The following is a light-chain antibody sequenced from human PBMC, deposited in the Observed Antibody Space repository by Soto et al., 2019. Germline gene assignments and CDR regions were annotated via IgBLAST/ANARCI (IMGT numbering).Light chain of an antibody. CDR1: QTIKTY. V-gene: IGKV1-39*01. CDR2: AAS. Sequence: DIQMTQSPSPLSASVGDSVTITCRASQTIKTYLNWYRHKPGKAPELLIYAASRLQSGVASRFSGSGSGTYFILTISSLQPDDLATYSCQQTYTAPGTFGQGTKVEI. J-gene: IGKJ1*01. CDR3: QQTYTAPGT.